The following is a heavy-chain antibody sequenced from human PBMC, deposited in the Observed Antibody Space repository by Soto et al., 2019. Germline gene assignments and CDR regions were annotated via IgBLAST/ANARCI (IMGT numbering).Heavy chain of an antibody. Sequence: AEETLRLTCTVSAGSRSPGSSYWSWIRQPPGKGLEWIGYIYYSGSTNYNPSLKSRVTISVDTSKNQFSLKLSFVTAADTAVYYCARDRVVGASSPPDYYYYGMDVLGQPTSVT. D-gene: IGHD1-26*01. CDR1: AGSRSPGSSY. CDR2: IYYSGST. J-gene: IGHJ6*02. V-gene: IGHV4-61*01. CDR3: ARDRVVGASSPPDYYYYGMDV.